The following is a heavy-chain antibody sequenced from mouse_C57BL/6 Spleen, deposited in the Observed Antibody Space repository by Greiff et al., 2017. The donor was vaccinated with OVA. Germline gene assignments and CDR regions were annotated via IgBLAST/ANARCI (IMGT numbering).Heavy chain of an antibody. D-gene: IGHD2-4*01. V-gene: IGHV1-75*01. CDR1: GYTFTDYY. Sequence: VKLQESGPELVKPGASVKISCKASGYTFTDYYINWVKQRPGQGLEWIGWIFPGSGSTYYNEKFNGKATLTVDKSSSTAYMLLSSLTSEDSAVYFCARSGSYDYDGGAMDYWGQGTSVTVSS. J-gene: IGHJ4*01. CDR2: IFPGSGST. CDR3: ARSGSYDYDGGAMDY.